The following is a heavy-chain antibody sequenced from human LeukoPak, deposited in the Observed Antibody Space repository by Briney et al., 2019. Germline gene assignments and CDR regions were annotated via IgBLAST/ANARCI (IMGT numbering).Heavy chain of an antibody. CDR2: ISSSSSTI. J-gene: IGHJ6*03. CDR1: GFTFSSYS. V-gene: IGHV3-48*04. CDR3: ARPLDYGGPEAYYYYVDV. Sequence: GGSLRLSCAASGFTFSSYSMNWVRQAPGKGLEWVSYISSSSSTIYYADSVKGRFTISRDNAKNSLYLQMNSLRAEDTAVYYCARPLDYGGPEAYYYYVDVWGKGTTVTVSS. D-gene: IGHD4-23*01.